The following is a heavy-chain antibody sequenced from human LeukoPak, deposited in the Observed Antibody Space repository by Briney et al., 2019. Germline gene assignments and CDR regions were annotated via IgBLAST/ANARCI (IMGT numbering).Heavy chain of an antibody. Sequence: PGGSLRLPCAASGFTFSSYAMSWVRQAPGKGLEWVSAISASGGSTYYVDSVKGRFTISRDTSKNTLFLQVSSLRAEDTAIYYCAKDRPLNWGYYFDYWGQGTLVTVSS. D-gene: IGHD7-27*01. CDR3: AKDRPLNWGYYFDY. J-gene: IGHJ4*02. CDR2: ISASGGST. CDR1: GFTFSSYA. V-gene: IGHV3-23*01.